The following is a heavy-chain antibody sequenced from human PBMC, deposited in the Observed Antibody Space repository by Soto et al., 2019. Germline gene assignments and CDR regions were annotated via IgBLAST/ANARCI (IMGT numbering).Heavy chain of an antibody. Sequence: EAHVVGSGGGLVQPGGSLRLSCAASGFAVSANNLSWVRQAPGKGLEWVSLIYSGGDTDYADSVRGRFTISRDNSKNTLYLQMNSLKAEDTALYYCATRMTTAPYWGQGALVNVSS. CDR1: GFAVSANN. V-gene: IGHV3-66*01. D-gene: IGHD4-17*01. J-gene: IGHJ4*02. CDR2: IYSGGDT. CDR3: ATRMTTAPY.